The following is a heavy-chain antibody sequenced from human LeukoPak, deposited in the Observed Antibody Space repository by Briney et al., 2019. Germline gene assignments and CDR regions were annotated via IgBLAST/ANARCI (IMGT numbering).Heavy chain of an antibody. CDR2: INTNTGNP. CDR3: ARTGTTPMSFRPTPYYFDY. J-gene: IGHJ4*02. Sequence: ASVKVSCKASGYTFTSYYMHWVRQAPGQGLEWMGWINTNTGNPTYAQGFTGRFVFSLDTSVSTAYLQISSLKAEDTAVYYCARTGTTPMSFRPTPYYFDYWGQGTLVTVSS. D-gene: IGHD1-7*01. V-gene: IGHV7-4-1*02. CDR1: GYTFTSYY.